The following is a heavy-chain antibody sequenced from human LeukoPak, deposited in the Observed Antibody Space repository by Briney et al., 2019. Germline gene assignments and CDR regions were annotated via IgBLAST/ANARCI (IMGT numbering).Heavy chain of an antibody. D-gene: IGHD6-19*01. CDR3: ARVVAVAGISDY. CDR1: GGSISSYY. Sequence: PLETLSLTCTVSGGSISSYYWSWIRQPSGKGLEWIGSIYYGGSTYYNPSLKSRVTISVDTSRNQFSLKLSSVTAADTAVYYCARVVAVAGISDYWGQGTLVTVSS. CDR2: IYYGGST. J-gene: IGHJ4*02. V-gene: IGHV4-39*01.